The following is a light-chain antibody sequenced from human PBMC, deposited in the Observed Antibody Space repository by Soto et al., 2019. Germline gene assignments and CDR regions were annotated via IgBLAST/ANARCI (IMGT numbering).Light chain of an antibody. CDR1: QSISSS. CDR3: QQYNNWPRT. V-gene: IGKV3-15*01. CDR2: GAS. Sequence: IVMTQSPATLSVSPGERATLSCRASQSISSSLAWYQQKPGQAPRVLIYGASIRASGIPARFSGSGSGTEFTLTITSLQSEDFAVYYCQQYNNWPRTFGQGTKVEIK. J-gene: IGKJ1*01.